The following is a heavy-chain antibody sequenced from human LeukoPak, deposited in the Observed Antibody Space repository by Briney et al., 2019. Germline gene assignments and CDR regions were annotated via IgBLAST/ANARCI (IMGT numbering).Heavy chain of an antibody. CDR1: GYSISSGYY. CDR3: ARASFGSSPVDY. J-gene: IGHJ4*02. D-gene: IGHD6-13*01. CDR2: IYHSGST. V-gene: IGHV4-38-2*02. Sequence: PSETLSLTCTVSGYSISSGYYWGWIRQPPGKGLEWIGSIYHSGSTYYNPSLKSRVTISVDTSKNQFSLKLSSVTAADTAVYYCARASFGSSPVDYWGQGTLVTVSS.